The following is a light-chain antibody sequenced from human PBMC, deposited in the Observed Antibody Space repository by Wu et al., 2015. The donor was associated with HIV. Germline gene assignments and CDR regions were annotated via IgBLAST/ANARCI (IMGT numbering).Light chain of an antibody. CDR1: QSVSSTY. Sequence: EIVLTQSPGTLSLSPGERATLSCRASQSVSSTYLAWYQLKPGQAPRLLIYAASVRATGIPDRFSGSGSGTDFTLTISTLEPEDSAVYCCQQFGSLITFGQGXDWXLN. V-gene: IGKV3-20*01. CDR2: AAS. CDR3: QQFGSLIT. J-gene: IGKJ5*01.